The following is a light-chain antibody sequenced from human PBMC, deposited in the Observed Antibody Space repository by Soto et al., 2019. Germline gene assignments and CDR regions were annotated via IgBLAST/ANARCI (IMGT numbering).Light chain of an antibody. CDR2: WGS. V-gene: IGKV2-28*01. Sequence: DIVMTQSPLSLPVTPGEPASISCRSSQSLLHSNGYNYLDWYLQKPGQSPQLLIYWGSNRASGVPDRFSGSGSGTDFTLKISRVEAEDVGVYYCMQALQTPPTFGQGTKVEI. J-gene: IGKJ1*01. CDR1: QSLLHSNGYNY. CDR3: MQALQTPPT.